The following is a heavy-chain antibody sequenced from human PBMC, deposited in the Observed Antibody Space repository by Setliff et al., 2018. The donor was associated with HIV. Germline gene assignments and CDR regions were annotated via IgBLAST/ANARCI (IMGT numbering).Heavy chain of an antibody. Sequence: SETLSLTCSVSGASMSGFYWNWIRQPAGKGLEWIGRIHSGGNTNHNPSLKSRITMSVDTSKNHFSLSLSSVTVADTAVYFCARDPGYTFGSTFHFDYWGQGTLVAVSS. D-gene: IGHD5-18*01. V-gene: IGHV4-4*07. CDR1: GASMSGFY. CDR3: ARDPGYTFGSTFHFDY. CDR2: IHSGGNT. J-gene: IGHJ4*02.